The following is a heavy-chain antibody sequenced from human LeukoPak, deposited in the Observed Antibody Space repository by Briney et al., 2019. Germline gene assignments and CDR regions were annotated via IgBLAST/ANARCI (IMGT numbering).Heavy chain of an antibody. D-gene: IGHD6-13*01. CDR3: ARVGGYSSSWYPFDY. V-gene: IGHV4-59*01. Sequence: PSETLSLTCTVSGGSISSYYWSWIRQPPGKGLEWIGYIYYSGSTNYNPSLKSRVTISVDTSKNQFSLKLSSVTAADTAVYYCARVGGYSSSWYPFDYWGQGTLVTVSS. CDR1: GGSISSYY. CDR2: IYYSGST. J-gene: IGHJ4*02.